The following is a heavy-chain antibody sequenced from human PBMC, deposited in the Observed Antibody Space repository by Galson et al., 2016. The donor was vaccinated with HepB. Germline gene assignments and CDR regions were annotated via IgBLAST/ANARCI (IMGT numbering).Heavy chain of an antibody. CDR3: ARLHSHFLEEFDP. D-gene: IGHD2/OR15-2a*01. CDR1: GGSISGYY. CDR2: IHYTGST. V-gene: IGHV4-59*01. J-gene: IGHJ5*02. Sequence: ETLSLTCTVSGGSISGYYWSWIRQPPGQGLEWIGCIHYTGSTRYNPSLKGRVTISVDTSNNQFSLKLSSVTAADTAVYYCARLHSHFLEEFDPWGQGTLVTVSS.